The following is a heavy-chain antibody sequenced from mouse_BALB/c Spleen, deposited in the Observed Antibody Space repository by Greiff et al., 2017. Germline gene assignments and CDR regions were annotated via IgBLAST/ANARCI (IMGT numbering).Heavy chain of an antibody. CDR3: ARDGDFYYYAMDY. D-gene: IGHD2-13*01. Sequence: DVKLVESGGGLVQPGGSLKLSCAASGFTFSSYTMSWVRQTPEKRLEWVAYISNGGGSTYYPDTVKGRFTISRDNAKNTLYLQMSSLKSEDTAMYYCARDGDFYYYAMDYWGQGTSVTVSS. V-gene: IGHV5-12-2*01. J-gene: IGHJ4*01. CDR1: GFTFSSYT. CDR2: ISNGGGST.